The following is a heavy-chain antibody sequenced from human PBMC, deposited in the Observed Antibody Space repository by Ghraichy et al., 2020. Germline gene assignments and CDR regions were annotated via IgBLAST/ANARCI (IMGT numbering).Heavy chain of an antibody. CDR2: IYTSGST. D-gene: IGHD4-23*01. V-gene: IGHV4-4*07. Sequence: ESLNISCTVSGGSISSYYWSWIRQPAGKGLEWIGRIYTSGSTNYNPSLKSRVTMSVDTSKNQFSLKLSSVTAADTAVYYCARDDYGGFDYWGQGTLVTVSS. J-gene: IGHJ4*02. CDR1: GGSISSYY. CDR3: ARDDYGGFDY.